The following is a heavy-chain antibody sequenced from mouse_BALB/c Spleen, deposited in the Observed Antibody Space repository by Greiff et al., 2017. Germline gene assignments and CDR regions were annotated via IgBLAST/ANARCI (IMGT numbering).Heavy chain of an antibody. CDR2: INPNNGGT. V-gene: IGHV1-18*01. D-gene: IGHD2-1*01. CDR3: ARSEVYGNYPPAMDY. CDR1: GYTFTEYT. Sequence: EVQLQQSGPELVKPGASVKISCKTSGYTFTEYTMHWVKPSHGKSLEWIGGINPNNGGTSYNQKFKGKATLTVDKSSSTAYMELRSLTSEDSAVYYCARSEVYGNYPPAMDYWGQGTSVTVSS. J-gene: IGHJ4*01.